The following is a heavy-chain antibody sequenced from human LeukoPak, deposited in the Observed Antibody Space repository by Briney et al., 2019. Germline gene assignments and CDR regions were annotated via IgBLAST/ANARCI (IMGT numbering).Heavy chain of an antibody. CDR2: INSDGSST. CDR3: ARPRRIQLWFDY. CDR1: GFTLSSYW. V-gene: IGHV3-74*01. D-gene: IGHD5-18*01. J-gene: IGHJ4*02. Sequence: GGSLRLSCAASGFTLSSYWMHWVRQAPGKGLVWVSRINSDGSSTSYADSVKGRFTISRDNAKNTLYLQMNSLRAEDTAVYYCARPRRIQLWFDYWGQGTLVTVSS.